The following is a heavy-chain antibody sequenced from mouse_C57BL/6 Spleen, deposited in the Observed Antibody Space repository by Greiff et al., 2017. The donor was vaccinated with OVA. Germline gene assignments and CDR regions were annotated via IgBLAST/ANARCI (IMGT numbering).Heavy chain of an antibody. Sequence: VQLQQSGPGLVAPSQCLSISCTVSGFSLTSYGVDWVRQPPGQGLALLGVIWGGGSTNYNSALMSRLSISKDNSKSQVFLKMNSLQTDDTAMYYCAKHDWDEAYWGQGTLVTVSA. CDR2: IWGGGST. CDR1: GFSLTSYG. CDR3: AKHDWDEAY. J-gene: IGHJ3*01. V-gene: IGHV2-9*01. D-gene: IGHD4-1*01.